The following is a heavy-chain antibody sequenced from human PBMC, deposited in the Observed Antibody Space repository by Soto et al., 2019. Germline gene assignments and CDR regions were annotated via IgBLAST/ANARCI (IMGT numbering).Heavy chain of an antibody. CDR3: AREIYYGSGSYYRSPFDY. CDR2: IIPIFGTA. V-gene: IGHV1-69*01. D-gene: IGHD3-10*01. J-gene: IGHJ4*02. Sequence: QVQLVQSGAEVKKPGSSVKVSCKASGGTFSSYAISWVRQAPGQGLEWMGGIIPIFGTANYAQKFQGRVTINADESTSTAYMELSSLRSEDTAVYYCAREIYYGSGSYYRSPFDYWGQGTLVTVSS. CDR1: GGTFSSYA.